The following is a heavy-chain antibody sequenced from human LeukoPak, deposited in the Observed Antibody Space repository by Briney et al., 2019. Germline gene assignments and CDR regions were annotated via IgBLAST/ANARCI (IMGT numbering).Heavy chain of an antibody. Sequence: PVKVPFKASGGPFHSHAISRVRPAPGQGPAWMGRVIPIFGTANFSQKFQGRVTITADESTSTAYMELSSLRSEDTAVFYCAIFSVGGVPRGYSGYDGGRFDYWGQGTLVTVSS. CDR1: GGPFHSHA. D-gene: IGHD5-12*01. CDR2: VIPIFGTA. V-gene: IGHV1-69*15. CDR3: AIFSVGGVPRGYSGYDGGRFDY. J-gene: IGHJ4*02.